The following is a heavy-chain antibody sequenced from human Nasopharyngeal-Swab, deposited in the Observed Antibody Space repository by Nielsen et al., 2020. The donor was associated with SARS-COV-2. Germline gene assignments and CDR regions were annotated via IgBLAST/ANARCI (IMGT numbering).Heavy chain of an antibody. CDR3: AKDGPRYCSGGSCYFDY. Sequence: GESLKISCAASGLTFSSYGMHWVRQAPGKGLEWVAVISYDGSNKYYADSVKGRFTISRDNSKNTLYLQMNSLRAEDTAVYYCAKDGPRYCSGGSCYFDYWGQGTLVTVSS. CDR1: GLTFSSYG. CDR2: ISYDGSNK. D-gene: IGHD2-15*01. V-gene: IGHV3-30*18. J-gene: IGHJ4*02.